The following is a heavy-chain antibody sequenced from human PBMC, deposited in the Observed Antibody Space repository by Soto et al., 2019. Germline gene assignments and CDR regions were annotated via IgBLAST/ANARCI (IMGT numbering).Heavy chain of an antibody. D-gene: IGHD6-6*01. J-gene: IGHJ6*02. CDR1: GYTFTSYY. V-gene: IGHV1-46*01. CDR2: INPSGGST. CDR3: ARDKRIAARNGGYYGMDV. Sequence: ASVKVSCKASGYTFTSYYMHWVRQAPGQGLEWMGIINPSGGSTSYAQKFQGRVTMTRDTSTSTFYMELSSLRSEDTAVYYCARDKRIAARNGGYYGMDVWGQGTTVTVSS.